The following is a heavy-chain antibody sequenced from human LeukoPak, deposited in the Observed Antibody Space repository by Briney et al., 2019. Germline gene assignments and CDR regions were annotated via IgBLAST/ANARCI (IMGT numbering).Heavy chain of an antibody. J-gene: IGHJ4*02. D-gene: IGHD3-22*01. CDR3: ARGDYSGYYYYSGEDY. V-gene: IGHV1-69*05. CDR1: GGTFSSYA. CDR2: IIPIFGTA. Sequence: ASVKVSCKASGGTFSSYAISWVRQAPGQGHEWMGGIIPIFGTANYAQKFQGRVTINTEESTSTAYMELSSLRSEDTAVYYCARGDYSGYYYYSGEDYWGQGTLVTVSS.